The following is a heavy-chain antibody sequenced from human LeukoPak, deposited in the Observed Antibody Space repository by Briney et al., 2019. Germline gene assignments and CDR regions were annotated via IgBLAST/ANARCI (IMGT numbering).Heavy chain of an antibody. D-gene: IGHD4-17*01. V-gene: IGHV1-18*01. Sequence: GASVKVSCKASGYTFTSYGISWVRQAPGQGLEWMGWISAYNGNTNYAQKLQGRVTMTTDTSTSTAYMELRSLRSDDTAVYYCARADGDYGDYELTSLFDYWGQGTLVTVSS. CDR2: ISAYNGNT. CDR3: ARADGDYGDYELTSLFDY. J-gene: IGHJ4*02. CDR1: GYTFTSYG.